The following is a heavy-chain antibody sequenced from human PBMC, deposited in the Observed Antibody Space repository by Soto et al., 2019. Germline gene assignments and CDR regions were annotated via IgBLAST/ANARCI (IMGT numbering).Heavy chain of an antibody. D-gene: IGHD2-15*01. CDR1: GFSLSNARMG. CDR2: IFSNDEK. V-gene: IGHV2-26*01. CDR3: ARIIGVVAKNYYYYMDV. J-gene: IGHJ6*03. Sequence: SGPTLVNPTETLTLTCTVSGFSLSNARMGVSWIRQPPGKALEWLAHIFSNDEKSYSTSLKSRLTISKDTSKSQVVLTMTNMDPVDTVTYYCARIIGVVAKNYYYYMDVWGKGTTVTVSS.